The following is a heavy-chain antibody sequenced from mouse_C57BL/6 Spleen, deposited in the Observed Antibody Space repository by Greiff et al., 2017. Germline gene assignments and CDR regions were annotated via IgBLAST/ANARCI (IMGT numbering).Heavy chain of an antibody. V-gene: IGHV1-55*01. Sequence: QVQLQQPGAELVKPGASVKMSCKASGYTFTSYWITWVKQRPAQGLEWIGDIYPGSGSTNYNEKFKSKATLTVDTSSSTAYMQLSSLTSEDSAVYYCARSLDYYGSSIAWFAYWGQGTLVTVSA. D-gene: IGHD1-1*01. CDR3: ARSLDYYGSSIAWFAY. J-gene: IGHJ3*01. CDR2: IYPGSGST. CDR1: GYTFTSYW.